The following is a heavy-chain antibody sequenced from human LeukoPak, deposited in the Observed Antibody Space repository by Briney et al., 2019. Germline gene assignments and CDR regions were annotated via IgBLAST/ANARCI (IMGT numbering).Heavy chain of an antibody. V-gene: IGHV3-30*02. CDR2: IRYDGSNK. CDR1: GFTFSSYG. D-gene: IGHD6-13*01. J-gene: IGHJ4*02. CDR3: AKDLVRGSSWYASNFDY. Sequence: GGSLRLSCAASGFTFSSYGMHWVRQAPGKGLEWVAFIRYDGSNKYYADSVKGRFTISRDNSKNTLYLQMDSLRAEDTAVYYRAKDLVRGSSWYASNFDYWGQGTLVTVSS.